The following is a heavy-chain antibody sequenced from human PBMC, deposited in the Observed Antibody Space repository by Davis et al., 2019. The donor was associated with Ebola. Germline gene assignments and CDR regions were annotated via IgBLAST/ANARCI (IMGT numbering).Heavy chain of an antibody. J-gene: IGHJ3*02. CDR1: GGSFSSHY. V-gene: IGHV4-59*11. CDR2: IFYSGST. Sequence: SETLSLTCTVSGGSFSSHYWSWIRQPPGKGLEWIGYIFYSGSTKYNPSLRSRLTIAVDTSKNQFSLRLSSLTAADTAVYYCARAIAPSINDAFDIWGQGTMVTVSS. D-gene: IGHD5-12*01. CDR3: ARAIAPSINDAFDI.